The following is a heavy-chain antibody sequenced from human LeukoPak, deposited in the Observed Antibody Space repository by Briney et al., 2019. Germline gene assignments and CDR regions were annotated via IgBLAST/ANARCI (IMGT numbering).Heavy chain of an antibody. V-gene: IGHV3-23*01. CDR3: AKDSGYSHEAPDYFDY. J-gene: IGHJ4*02. CDR2: ISGSGGST. Sequence: GGSLRLSCAASGFTFSNYAMSWVRQAPGKGLEWVSAISGSGGSTYYADSVKGRFTISRDNSKNTLYLQMNSLRAEDTAVYYCAKDSGYSHEAPDYFDYGGQGTLATVSS. D-gene: IGHD5-18*01. CDR1: GFTFSNYA.